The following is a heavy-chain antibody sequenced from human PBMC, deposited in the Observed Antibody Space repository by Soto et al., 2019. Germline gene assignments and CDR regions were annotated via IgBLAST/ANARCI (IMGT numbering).Heavy chain of an antibody. CDR1: GYTFTSYA. CDR3: ARIGRIAVAGRAEYFQH. D-gene: IGHD6-19*01. Sequence: QVQLVQSGAEVKKPGASVKVSCKASGYTFTSYAMHWVRQAPGQRLEWMGWINAGNGNTKYSQKFQGRVTITRDTSASTAYMELSSLRCEDTAVYYCARIGRIAVAGRAEYFQHWGQGTLVTVSS. CDR2: INAGNGNT. V-gene: IGHV1-3*01. J-gene: IGHJ1*01.